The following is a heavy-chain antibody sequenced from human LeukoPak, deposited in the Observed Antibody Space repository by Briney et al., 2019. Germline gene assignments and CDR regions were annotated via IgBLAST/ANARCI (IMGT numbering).Heavy chain of an antibody. V-gene: IGHV3-9*01. Sequence: GGSLRLSCAASGFTFDDYAMHWVRQAPGKGPEWVSGISWNSGSIGYADSVKGRFTISRDNAKNSLYLQMNSLRAEDTALYYCAKGADYYDSSGYLNWFDPWGQGTLVTVSS. D-gene: IGHD3-22*01. CDR1: GFTFDDYA. CDR3: AKGADYYDSSGYLNWFDP. J-gene: IGHJ5*02. CDR2: ISWNSGSI.